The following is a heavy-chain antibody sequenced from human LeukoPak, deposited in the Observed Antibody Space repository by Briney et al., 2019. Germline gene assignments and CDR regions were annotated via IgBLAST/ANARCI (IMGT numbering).Heavy chain of an antibody. CDR1: GGSISSYY. CDR2: IYYSGST. J-gene: IGHJ4*02. D-gene: IGHD6-6*01. V-gene: IGHV4-59*08. Sequence: SETLSLTCTVSGGSISSYYWSWIRQPPGKGLEWIGYIYYSGSTNYNPSLKSRATISVDTSKNQFSLKLSSVTAADTAVYYCARTLGHSSSSYPAPFDYWGQGTLVTISS. CDR3: ARTLGHSSSSYPAPFDY.